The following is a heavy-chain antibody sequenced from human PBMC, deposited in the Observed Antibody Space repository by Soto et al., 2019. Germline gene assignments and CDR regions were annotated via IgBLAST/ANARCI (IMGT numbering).Heavy chain of an antibody. Sequence: QVQLVESGGGVVQPGRSLRLSCAASGFTFSSYGMQWVSQAPGKGLEWVAVISYDGSTKYYADSVKGRLTISRDNSKNTLYLQMNSLRADDTAVYYCANGAFGGTGPYWYFYLWGRGTLVTISS. CDR2: ISYDGSTK. V-gene: IGHV3-30*18. J-gene: IGHJ2*01. D-gene: IGHD3-10*01. CDR3: ANGAFGGTGPYWYFYL. CDR1: GFTFSSYG.